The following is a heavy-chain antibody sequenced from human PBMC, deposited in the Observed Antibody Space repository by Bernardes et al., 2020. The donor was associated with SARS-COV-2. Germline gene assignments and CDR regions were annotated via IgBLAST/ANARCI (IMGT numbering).Heavy chain of an antibody. J-gene: IGHJ4*02. D-gene: IGHD3-10*01. CDR3: ARFHYFNSGSLYY. V-gene: IGHV3-23*01. CDR2: ISGGDSSI. Sequence: GGSLRLSCAASGFIVNTYAMSWVRQAPGKGLEWVSGISGGDSSIYYADSVKGRYTISRDNSKNTLYLQMNSLRDEDTAVYYCARFHYFNSGSLYYWGQGTLVTVSS. CDR1: GFIVNTYA.